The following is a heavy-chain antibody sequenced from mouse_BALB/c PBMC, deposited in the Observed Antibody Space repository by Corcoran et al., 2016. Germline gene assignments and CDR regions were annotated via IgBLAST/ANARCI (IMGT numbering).Heavy chain of an antibody. D-gene: IGHD2-3*01. CDR1: GFSLSTSGMG. CDR3: ARSLSMNPFAY. Sequence: QVTLKESGPGILQPSQTLSLTCSFSGFSLSTSGMGVSWIRQPSGKSLEWLAHIYWDDDKRYNPSLKSRLTISKDTSSNQVFLKITSVDTADTATYYCARSLSMNPFAYWGQGTLVTVSA. J-gene: IGHJ3*01. CDR2: IYWDDDK. V-gene: IGHV8-12*01.